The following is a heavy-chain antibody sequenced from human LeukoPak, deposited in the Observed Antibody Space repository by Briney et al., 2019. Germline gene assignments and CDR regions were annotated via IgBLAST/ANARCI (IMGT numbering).Heavy chain of an antibody. J-gene: IGHJ5*02. V-gene: IGHV4-59*01. D-gene: IGHD3-10*01. CDR2: IYYSGST. Sequence: SETLSLTCTVSGGSISNYYWSWIRPPPGKGREWIGYIYYSGSTNYNPSLKSRVTISVDTSENQFSLKLSSVTAADTAVYYCARLSDYGSGIYTWFDPWGQGTLVTVSS. CDR3: ARLSDYGSGIYTWFDP. CDR1: GGSISNYY.